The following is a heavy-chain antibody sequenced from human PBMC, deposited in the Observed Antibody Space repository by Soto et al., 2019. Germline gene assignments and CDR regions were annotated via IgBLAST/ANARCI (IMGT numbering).Heavy chain of an antibody. CDR1: GGSFSGYY. CDR2: LNHSGST. CDR3: ARDIVVVPAARIYYYYGMDV. D-gene: IGHD2-2*01. V-gene: IGHV4-34*01. J-gene: IGHJ6*02. Sequence: QVQLQQWGAGLLKPSETLSLTCAVYGGSFSGYYWSWIRQPPGKGLEWIGALNHSGSTNYNPSLKSRVTISVDTSKNQFSLKLSSVTAAYTAVYYCARDIVVVPAARIYYYYGMDVWGQGTTVTVSS.